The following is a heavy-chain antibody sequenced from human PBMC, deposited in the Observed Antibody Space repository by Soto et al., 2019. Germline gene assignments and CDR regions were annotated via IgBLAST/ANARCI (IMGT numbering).Heavy chain of an antibody. CDR3: ACYSVVAATLRHY. Sequence: PGGSLRLSCAASGFTFSDYYMGWIRQAPGKGLEWVSYISSSGSTIYYADSVKGRFTISRDNAKNSLYLQMNSLRAEDTAVYYCACYSVVAATLRHYWGQGTLVTVSS. J-gene: IGHJ4*02. V-gene: IGHV3-11*01. CDR1: GFTFSDYY. CDR2: ISSSGSTI. D-gene: IGHD2-15*01.